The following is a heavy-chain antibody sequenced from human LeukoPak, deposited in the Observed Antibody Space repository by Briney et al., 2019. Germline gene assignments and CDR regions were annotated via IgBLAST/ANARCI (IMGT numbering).Heavy chain of an antibody. D-gene: IGHD3-10*01. Sequence: GGSLRLSCAASGFTFNTYTMNWVRQAPGKGLEWVSFISSSSSHIYYADSVRGRFTISRDNAKNSLFLQMNSLRPEDTAVYYWGRDGGPYGLDHGARGTRVTVSS. J-gene: IGHJ4*02. CDR3: GRDGGPYGLDH. CDR1: GFTFNTYT. V-gene: IGHV3-21*01. CDR2: ISSSSSHI.